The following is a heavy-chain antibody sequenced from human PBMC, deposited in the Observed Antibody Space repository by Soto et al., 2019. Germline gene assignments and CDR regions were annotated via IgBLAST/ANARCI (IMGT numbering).Heavy chain of an antibody. J-gene: IGHJ4*02. Sequence: ASVKVSCKASGGTFSSYAISWVRQAPGQGLEWMGGIIPIFGTANYAQKFQGRVTITADESTSTAYMELSSLRSEDTAVYYCASRGIAAAGPFDYWGQGTLVTVSS. D-gene: IGHD6-13*01. V-gene: IGHV1-69*13. CDR2: IIPIFGTA. CDR3: ASRGIAAAGPFDY. CDR1: GGTFSSYA.